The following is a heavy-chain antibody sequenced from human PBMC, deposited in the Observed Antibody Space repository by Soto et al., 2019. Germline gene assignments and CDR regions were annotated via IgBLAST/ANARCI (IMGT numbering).Heavy chain of an antibody. Sequence: EVQLVESGGGLVQPGGSLRLSCAASGFTVSSNYMSWVRQAPGKGLEWVSVIYSGGRTYYADSVKDRFTISRDNSKNTLYLQMNSLRAEDTAVYYCAREVRSLVRGVTHFDYWGQGTLVTVSS. CDR1: GFTVSSNY. CDR2: IYSGGRT. V-gene: IGHV3-66*01. D-gene: IGHD3-10*01. CDR3: AREVRSLVRGVTHFDY. J-gene: IGHJ4*02.